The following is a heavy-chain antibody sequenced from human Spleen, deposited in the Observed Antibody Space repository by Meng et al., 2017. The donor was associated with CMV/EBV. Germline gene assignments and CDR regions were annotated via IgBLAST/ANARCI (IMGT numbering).Heavy chain of an antibody. CDR3: AMPRDDFWSGYFPY. CDR1: GYTFTGYY. D-gene: IGHD3-3*01. J-gene: IGHJ4*02. CDR2: INPNSGGT. Sequence: QGQRGQAGAEVKKPGASVKVSCKASGYTFTGYYMHWVRQAPGQGLEWMGWINPNSGGTNYAQKFQGRVTMTRDTSISTAYMELSRLRSDDTAVYYCAMPRDDFWSGYFPYWGQGTLVTVSS. V-gene: IGHV1-2*02.